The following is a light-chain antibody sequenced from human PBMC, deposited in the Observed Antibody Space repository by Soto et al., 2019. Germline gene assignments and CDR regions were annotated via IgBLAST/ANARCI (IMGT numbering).Light chain of an antibody. CDR3: GTWDSSLSAWV. V-gene: IGLV1-51*02. Sequence: QSVLTQPPSVSAAPGQKVTISCSGSSSNIGNNYLSWYQEVPGTAPKLLIYEDNKRPSGIPERFSGSRSGTSATLGIAGLQTGDEADYYCGTWDSSLSAWVFGGGTKLTVL. CDR1: SSNIGNNY. J-gene: IGLJ3*02. CDR2: EDN.